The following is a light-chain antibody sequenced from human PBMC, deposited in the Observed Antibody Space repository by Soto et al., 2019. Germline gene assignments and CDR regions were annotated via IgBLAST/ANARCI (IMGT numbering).Light chain of an antibody. CDR2: VTS. Sequence: DIQMTQSPSSVSASVGDRVTITCRATQGLSGSLAWYQQKPGKAPKLLISVTSRLQSGVPSRFSGSASGTDFTLTIDSLQPEDLATYYCQQGNNWTLTFGQGTRLEIK. CDR1: QGLSGS. V-gene: IGKV1-12*01. CDR3: QQGNNWTLT. J-gene: IGKJ5*01.